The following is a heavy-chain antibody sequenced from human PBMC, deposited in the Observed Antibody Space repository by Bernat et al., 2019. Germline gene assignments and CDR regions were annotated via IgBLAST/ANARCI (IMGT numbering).Heavy chain of an antibody. V-gene: IGHV3-15*07. Sequence: EVQLVESGGGLVQPGGSLRLSCAASVFTFTNAWMNWVRQAPGKGLEWVGHIKSKADGATSDYAAPGKGRFAISRDDSNSTLYLQMKSLKTEDTAVYYCTTTRSSRYFDLWGRGTLVTVSS. CDR1: VFTFTNAW. CDR3: TTTRSSRYFDL. J-gene: IGHJ2*01. CDR2: IKSKADGATS.